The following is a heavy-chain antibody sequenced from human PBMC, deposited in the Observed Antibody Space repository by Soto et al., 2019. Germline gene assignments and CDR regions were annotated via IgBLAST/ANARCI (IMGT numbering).Heavy chain of an antibody. D-gene: IGHD2-2*01. CDR1: GFTFDDYT. CDR2: ISWDGGST. Sequence: GGSLRLSCAASGFTFDDYTMHWVRQVPGKGLERVSLISWDGGSTYYADSVKGRFTISRDNSKNSLYLQMNSLRTEDSALYYCATDICDCSSTRRQRVCGYGMDVWGQGTTVTVSS. CDR3: ATDICDCSSTRRQRVCGYGMDV. J-gene: IGHJ6*02. V-gene: IGHV3-43*01.